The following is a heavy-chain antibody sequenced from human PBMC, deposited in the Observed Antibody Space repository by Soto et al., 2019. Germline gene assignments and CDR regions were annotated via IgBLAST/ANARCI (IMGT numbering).Heavy chain of an antibody. CDR3: ASLGRRVPAALTCYYYYGMDV. D-gene: IGHD2-2*01. CDR2: IYPGDSDT. V-gene: IGHV5-51*01. J-gene: IGHJ6*02. Sequence: GESLKISCKGSGYTFTDYWIGWVRQLPGKGLEWMGIIYPGDSDTRYSPSFQGHVTITVDKSTSTAYLQWNTLKASDTAMYYCASLGRRVPAALTCYYYYGMDVWGQGTTVTVSS. CDR1: GYTFTDYW.